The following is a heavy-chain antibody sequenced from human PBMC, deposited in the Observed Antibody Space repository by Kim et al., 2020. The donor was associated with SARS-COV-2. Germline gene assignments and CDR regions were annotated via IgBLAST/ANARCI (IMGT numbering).Heavy chain of an antibody. CDR3: ASLIAAAEVDY. CDR2: T. D-gene: IGHD6-13*01. V-gene: IGHV3-74*01. J-gene: IGHJ4*02. Sequence: TSYANSVKGRFTNSRDNAKNTLYLQMNSLRAEDTAVYYCASLIAAAEVDYWGQGTLVTVSS.